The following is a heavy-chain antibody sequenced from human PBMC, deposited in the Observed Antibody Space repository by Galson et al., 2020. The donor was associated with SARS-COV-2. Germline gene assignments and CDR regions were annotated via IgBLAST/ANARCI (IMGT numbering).Heavy chain of an antibody. J-gene: IGHJ4*02. D-gene: IGHD3-9*01. CDR2: IDWDDDK. CDR1: GFSLSTSGMC. V-gene: IGHV2-70*11. CDR3: ARTRRSERTGYYPDFDY. Sequence: ESGPTLVKPRPTLPLTCTFSGFSLSTSGMCVSWIRQPPGKALEWLARIDWDDDKNYNTHLKSSLSISKDTSKNQVVLTMTNMDPVDTGTYYCARTRRSERTGYYPDFDYWGQGTLVTVSS.